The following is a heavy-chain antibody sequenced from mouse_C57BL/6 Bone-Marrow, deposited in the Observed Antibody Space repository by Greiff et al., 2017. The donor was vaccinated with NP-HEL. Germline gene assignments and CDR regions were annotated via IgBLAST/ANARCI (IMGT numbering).Heavy chain of an antibody. Sequence: VQLQQSGAELVRPGASVKLSCTASGFNIKDDYMHWVKQRPEQGLEWIGWIDPENGDTEYASKFQGKATITADTSSNTAYLQRSSLTSEDTAVYYCTTFYDYDGYWGQGTTLTVSS. CDR2: IDPENGDT. J-gene: IGHJ2*01. D-gene: IGHD2-4*01. V-gene: IGHV14-4*01. CDR3: TTFYDYDGY. CDR1: GFNIKDDY.